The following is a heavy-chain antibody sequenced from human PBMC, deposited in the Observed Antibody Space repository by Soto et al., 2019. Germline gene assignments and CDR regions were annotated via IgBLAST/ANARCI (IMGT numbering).Heavy chain of an antibody. CDR3: TRKGDNYGSVDY. CDR1: GDSITSCSFF. D-gene: IGHD5-18*01. V-gene: IGHV4-39*01. J-gene: IGHJ4*02. Sequence: PSETRSLTCSVSGDSITSCSFFWGWVRQPPGKGLAWISSISHSGSTYYNPSLKSRVTISMDRSKNQFSLNLRSGNDADTAVYHCTRKGDNYGSVDYWCEGTLETLSS. CDR2: ISHSGST.